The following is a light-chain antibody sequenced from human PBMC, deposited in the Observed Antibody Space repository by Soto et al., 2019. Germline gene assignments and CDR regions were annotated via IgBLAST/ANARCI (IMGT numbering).Light chain of an antibody. Sequence: QSALTQPPSVSGAPGQRVTISCTGSSYNIGAGYDVHWYQQLPGTAPKLLILGNSNRPSGVPDRFSGYKSGSSASLAITGLQAEDESDYYCQPYDSSLSGYVFGTGTKLTVL. J-gene: IGLJ1*01. CDR1: SYNIGAGYD. CDR2: GNS. CDR3: QPYDSSLSGYV. V-gene: IGLV1-40*01.